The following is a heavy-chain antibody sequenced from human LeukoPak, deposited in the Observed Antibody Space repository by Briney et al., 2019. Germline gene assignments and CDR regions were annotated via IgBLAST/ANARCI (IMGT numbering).Heavy chain of an antibody. J-gene: IGHJ4*02. Sequence: QPGGSLRLSCVASGFIFNNYAMSWVRQAPGKGLEWVSSISGTGATTYYADSVKGRFAISRDNSKNTLYLQMSSLRAEDTAVYYCAKDQRFGDLDDYRGQGTLVTVSS. CDR2: ISGTGATT. V-gene: IGHV3-23*01. CDR1: GFIFNNYA. D-gene: IGHD3-10*01. CDR3: AKDQRFGDLDDY.